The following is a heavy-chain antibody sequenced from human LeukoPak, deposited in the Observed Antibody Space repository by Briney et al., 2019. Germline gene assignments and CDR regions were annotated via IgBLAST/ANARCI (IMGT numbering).Heavy chain of an antibody. D-gene: IGHD3-22*01. Sequence: PSETLSLTCAVYGGSFSGYYWSWIRQPPGKGLEWIGEINHSGSTNYNLSLKSRVTISVDTSKNQFSLKLSSVTAADTAVYYCARGPYYYDSSGYYDYWGQGTLVTVSS. V-gene: IGHV4-34*01. CDR1: GGSFSGYY. CDR3: ARGPYYYDSSGYYDY. J-gene: IGHJ4*02. CDR2: INHSGST.